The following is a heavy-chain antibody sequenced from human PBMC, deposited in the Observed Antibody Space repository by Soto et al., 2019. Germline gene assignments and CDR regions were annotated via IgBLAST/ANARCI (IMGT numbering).Heavy chain of an antibody. CDR1: GFSLSTRELC. J-gene: IGHJ4*02. D-gene: IGHD1-26*01. CDR3: ARTVGGGSYYFDY. CDR2: IDWDDDK. Sequence: SGPTRVNTTQTLTLTCTFSGFSLSTRELCVSWIRQPPGKALEWLALIDWDDDKYYSTSLKTRLTISKDTSKNQVVLTVTNMDPVDTATYYCARTVGGGSYYFDYWGQGTLVTVSS. V-gene: IGHV2-70*01.